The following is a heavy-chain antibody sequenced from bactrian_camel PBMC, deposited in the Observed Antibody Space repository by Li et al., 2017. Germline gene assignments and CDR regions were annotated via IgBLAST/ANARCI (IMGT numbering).Heavy chain of an antibody. J-gene: IGHJ4*01. Sequence: HVQLVESGGGSVQAGGSLRLSCTASGFDFSKNDMSWVRQAPGKGLEWVTSIESYAGLTSYVDSVKGRFIIYRAMAKNTLYLQMNSLKSEDTALYFCTLGRQIEGRIWVGPSPVGQGTQVTVS. CDR1: GFDFSKND. V-gene: IGHV3-2*01. CDR2: IESYAGLT. D-gene: IGHD5*01.